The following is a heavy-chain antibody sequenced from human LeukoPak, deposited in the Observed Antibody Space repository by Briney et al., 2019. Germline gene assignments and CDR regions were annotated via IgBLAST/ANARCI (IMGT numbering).Heavy chain of an antibody. CDR1: GFTFSNYA. CDR3: AKDRYCGSTSCTGDFDY. J-gene: IGHJ4*02. V-gene: IGHV3-23*01. CDR2: ISISGGST. Sequence: GGSLRLSCAASGFTFSNYAMSWVRQAPGKGLEWVSAISISGGSTNYAASVKGRFTISRDNSKNTLYLQMNSLRAEDTAVYYCAKDRYCGSTSCTGDFDYWGQGTLVTVSS. D-gene: IGHD2-2*01.